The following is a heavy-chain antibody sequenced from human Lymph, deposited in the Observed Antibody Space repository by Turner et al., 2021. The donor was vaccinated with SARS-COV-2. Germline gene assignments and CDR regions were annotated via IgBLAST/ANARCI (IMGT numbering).Heavy chain of an antibody. J-gene: IGHJ5*02. Sequence: QVQLQESGPGLVKPSETLSLTCTVSGDSISSYYWSWIRQPPGKGMESIGYIYSSVSTNYTPSLDIRVTISLVTSKYSVAAAETVLYYCAGQRVGSSIDPPCFDPWGQGTLVTVSS. V-gene: IGHV4-59*08. CDR1: GDSISSYY. D-gene: IGHD1-26*01. CDR2: IYSSVST. CDR3: AGQRVGSSIDPPCFDP.